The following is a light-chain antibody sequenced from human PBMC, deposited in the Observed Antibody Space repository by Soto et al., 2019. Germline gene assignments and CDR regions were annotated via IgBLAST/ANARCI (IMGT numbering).Light chain of an antibody. V-gene: IGLV2-8*01. Sequence: QSVLTQPPSASGYPGQSVTISCTGTSSDVGGYNYVSWFQQHPGKAPKLIIHEVNQRPSGVPDRFSGSKSGNTASLTVSGLQAEDEGTYYCSSYGGYNNVVFGTGTKVTVL. CDR1: SSDVGGYNY. CDR2: EVN. J-gene: IGLJ1*01. CDR3: SSYGGYNNVV.